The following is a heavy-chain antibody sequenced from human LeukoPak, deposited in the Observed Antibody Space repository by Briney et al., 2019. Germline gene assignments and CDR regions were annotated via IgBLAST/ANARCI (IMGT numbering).Heavy chain of an antibody. CDR3: ARGAYGAFDI. V-gene: IGHV1-2*06. CDR1: GYSFTGYF. D-gene: IGHD4-17*01. J-gene: IGHJ3*02. CDR2: INPDSGGT. Sequence: ASVKVSCKASGYSFTGYFMPWVRQAPGQGLEWMGRINPDSGGTNYAQKFQGRVTMTRDTSISTAHMELSRLTSDDTAVYCCARGAYGAFDIWGQGTVVTVSS.